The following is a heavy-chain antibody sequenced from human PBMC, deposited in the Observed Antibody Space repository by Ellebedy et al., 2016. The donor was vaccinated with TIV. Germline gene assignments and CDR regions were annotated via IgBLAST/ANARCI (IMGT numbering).Heavy chain of an antibody. Sequence: SETLSLTXTVSGGSISSYSWSWVRQPPGKGLEWVGNMYHNGSTNYNPSLKSRVTMSVDTSKNHFSLKLSSVTAADTAVYYCASVAQWGDPFDLWGQGTMVTVSS. D-gene: IGHD1-26*01. CDR3: ASVAQWGDPFDL. J-gene: IGHJ3*01. CDR1: GGSISSYS. V-gene: IGHV4-59*01. CDR2: MYHNGST.